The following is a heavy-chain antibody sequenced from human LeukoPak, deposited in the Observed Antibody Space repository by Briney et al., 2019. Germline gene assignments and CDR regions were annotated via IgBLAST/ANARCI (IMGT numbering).Heavy chain of an antibody. V-gene: IGHV3-23*01. CDR2: INDNGSTR. Sequence: GGSLRLSCAPSGFTFSSYWMHWVRQAPGKGLEWVSGINDNGSTRFYAASVKGRFTSSRDNPKNTLYLQMNGLRVEDTAVYYCAKDMQTWPRFPDYWGQGTLVTVSS. CDR3: AKDMQTWPRFPDY. D-gene: IGHD5-12*01. J-gene: IGHJ4*02. CDR1: GFTFSSYW.